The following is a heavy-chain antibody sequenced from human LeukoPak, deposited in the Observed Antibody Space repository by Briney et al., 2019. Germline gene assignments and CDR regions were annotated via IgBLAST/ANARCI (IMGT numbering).Heavy chain of an antibody. CDR1: GYSISSGYY. Sequence: KPSETLSLTCTVSGYSISSGYYWGWIRQPPGKGLEWIGSIYHSGSTYYHPSLKSRVTISVDTSKNQLSLKLSSVTAADTAVYYCARAALLVGAWFDPWGQGTLVTVSS. D-gene: IGHD2/OR15-2a*01. CDR3: ARAALLVGAWFDP. CDR2: IYHSGST. J-gene: IGHJ5*02. V-gene: IGHV4-38-2*02.